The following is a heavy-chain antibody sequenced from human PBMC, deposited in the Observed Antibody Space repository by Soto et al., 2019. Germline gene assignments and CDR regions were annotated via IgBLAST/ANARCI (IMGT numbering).Heavy chain of an antibody. CDR3: ARSADIVVVVAATRFYYGMDV. CDR2: IIPIFGTA. Sequence: SVKVSCKASGGTFSSYAISWVRQAPGQGLEWMGGIIPIFGTANYAQRFQGRVTITADESTSTAYMELSSLRSEDTAVYYCARSADIVVVVAATRFYYGMDVWGQGTTVTVSS. CDR1: GGTFSSYA. V-gene: IGHV1-69*13. D-gene: IGHD2-15*01. J-gene: IGHJ6*02.